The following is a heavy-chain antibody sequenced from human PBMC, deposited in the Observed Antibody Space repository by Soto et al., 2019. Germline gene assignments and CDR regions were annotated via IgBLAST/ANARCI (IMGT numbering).Heavy chain of an antibody. D-gene: IGHD5-12*01. CDR3: ARDRAIISAPTKEYVFEI. CDR2: IYHSGTA. V-gene: IGHV4-59*01. Sequence: SETLSLTCTVSGGSMNYYYWSWIRQPPGKGLEWIGYIYHSGTAEYNPSLKSRVTLSVDTSKSQFSLMMSSVTTADTAVYYCARDRAIISAPTKEYVFEIWGQGTTVT. CDR1: GGSMNYYY. J-gene: IGHJ6*02.